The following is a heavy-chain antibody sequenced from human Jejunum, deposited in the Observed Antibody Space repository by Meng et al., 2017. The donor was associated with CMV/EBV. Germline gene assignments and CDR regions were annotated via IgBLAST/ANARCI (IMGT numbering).Heavy chain of an antibody. V-gene: IGHV3-74*01. Sequence: FTFSNYWIHWVRQAPGKGLVWVSRINSDGSSTNYADSVKGRFTISRDNAKNTLYLQMNSLRAEDTAVYYCARGGSSYSYYYGTDVWGQGTTVTVSS. D-gene: IGHD2-15*01. CDR2: INSDGSST. CDR1: FTFSNYW. CDR3: ARGGSSYSYYYGTDV. J-gene: IGHJ6*02.